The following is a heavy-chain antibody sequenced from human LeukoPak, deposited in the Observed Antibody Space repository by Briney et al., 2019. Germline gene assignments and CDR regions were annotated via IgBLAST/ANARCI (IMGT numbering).Heavy chain of an antibody. J-gene: IGHJ4*02. CDR3: ARVHHLVY. CDR2: INPSGGST. V-gene: IGHV1-46*01. CDR1: GGTFSSYA. Sequence: ASVKVSCKASGGTFSSYAISWVRQAPGQGLEWMGIINPSGGSTSYAQKFQGRVTMTRDMSTSTVYMELSSLRSEDTAVYYCARVHHLVYWGQGTLVTVSS.